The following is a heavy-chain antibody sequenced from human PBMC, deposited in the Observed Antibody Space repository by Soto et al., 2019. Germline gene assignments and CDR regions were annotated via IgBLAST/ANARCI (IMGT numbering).Heavy chain of an antibody. CDR1: GFTFSSYG. CDR2: ISYDGSNK. CDR3: AKDRSRPGHGMDF. V-gene: IGHV3-30*18. Sequence: QVQLVESGGGVVQPGRSLRLSCAASGFTFSSYGMHWVRQAPGKGLEWVAVISYDGSNKYYADSVKGRFTISRDNSKNTLYLQMNSLRAEDTAVYYCAKDRSRPGHGMDFCGQGTTVTVSS. J-gene: IGHJ6*02.